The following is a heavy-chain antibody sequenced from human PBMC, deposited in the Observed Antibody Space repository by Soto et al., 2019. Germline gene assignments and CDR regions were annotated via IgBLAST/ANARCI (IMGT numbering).Heavy chain of an antibody. CDR3: ARAPKALGYCSGGSCYAKFDY. CDR1: GGSFSGYY. Sequence: SETLSLTCAVYGGSFSGYYWSWIRQPPGKGLEWIGEINHSGSTNYNPSLKSRVTISVDTSKNQFSLKLSSVTAADTAVYYCARAPKALGYCSGGSCYAKFDYWGQGTLVTVSS. D-gene: IGHD2-15*01. CDR2: INHSGST. V-gene: IGHV4-34*01. J-gene: IGHJ4*02.